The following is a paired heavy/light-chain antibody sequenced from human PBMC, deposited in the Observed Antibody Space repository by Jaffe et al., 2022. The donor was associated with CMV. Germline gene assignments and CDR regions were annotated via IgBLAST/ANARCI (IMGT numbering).Light chain of an antibody. J-gene: IGKJ3*01. CDR2: TTS. CDR3: QQSYSAPFT. CDR1: QTISNY. Sequence: DIQMTQSPSSLSASVRDRVTITCRASQTISNYLNWYQQKPGKAPELLIYTTSSLQIGVPSRFSGSGSGTDFTLTISSLQPEDFATYYCQQSYSAPFTFGPGTKVDIK. V-gene: IGKV1-39*01.
Heavy chain of an antibody. CDR3: AKGPHGNVGLDY. V-gene: IGHV3-66*01. CDR1: GFTVSSDY. CDR2: IFSGGST. D-gene: IGHD1-26*01. J-gene: IGHJ4*02. Sequence: EVQLVESGGGLVQPGGSLRLSCAGSGFTVSSDYMTWVRQAPGKGLEWVSVIFSGGSTYYAASVKGRFTISRDNSRNTVYLQMNSLRAEDTAVYYCAKGPHGNVGLDYWGQGTLVTVSS.